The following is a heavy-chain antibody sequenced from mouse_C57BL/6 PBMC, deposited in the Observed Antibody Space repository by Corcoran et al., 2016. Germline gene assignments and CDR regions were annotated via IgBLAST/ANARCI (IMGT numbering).Heavy chain of an antibody. CDR3: ARRGLYYGSSFYAMDY. CDR2: INTYSGVP. V-gene: IGHV9-3*01. J-gene: IGHJ4*01. CDR1: GYTFTTYG. D-gene: IGHD1-1*01. Sequence: QIQLVQSGPELKKPGEPVKISCKASGYTFTTYGMSWVKQAPGKGLKWLGWINTYSGVPTYADDFKGRFAFSLETSASNAYLQINNLKKEDTATYFCARRGLYYGSSFYAMDYWGQGTSVTFSS.